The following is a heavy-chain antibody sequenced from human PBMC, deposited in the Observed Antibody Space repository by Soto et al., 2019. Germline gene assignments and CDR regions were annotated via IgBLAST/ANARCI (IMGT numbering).Heavy chain of an antibody. D-gene: IGHD1-26*01. Sequence: ASVKVSCKASGYTFSSYFMHWVRQAPGQGLEWMGWISAYNGNTNYAQKLQGRVTMTTDTSTSTAYMELRSLRSDDTAVYYCASEGIVGDPFDYWGQGTLVTVSS. CDR1: GYTFSSYF. CDR2: ISAYNGNT. CDR3: ASEGIVGDPFDY. J-gene: IGHJ4*02. V-gene: IGHV1-18*04.